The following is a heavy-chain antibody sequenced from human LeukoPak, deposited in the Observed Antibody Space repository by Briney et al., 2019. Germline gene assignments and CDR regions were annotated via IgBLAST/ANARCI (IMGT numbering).Heavy chain of an antibody. CDR3: ARILVVPAAMLSDSGPGYYYYMDV. V-gene: IGHV4-59*11. D-gene: IGHD2-2*01. J-gene: IGHJ6*03. CDR2: IYYSGST. Sequence: SETLSLTCTVSGGSISSHYWSWIRQPPGKGLEWIGYIYYSGSTNYNPSLKSRVTISVDTSKNQFSLRLSSVTAADTAVYYCARILVVPAAMLSDSGPGYYYYMDVWGKGTTVTVSS. CDR1: GGSISSHY.